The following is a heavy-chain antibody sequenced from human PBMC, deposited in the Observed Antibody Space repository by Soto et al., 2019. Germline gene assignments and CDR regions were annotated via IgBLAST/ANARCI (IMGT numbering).Heavy chain of an antibody. D-gene: IGHD4-17*01. J-gene: IGHJ4*02. CDR3: ANDNDYIIDY. CDR1: GYTFTDYG. V-gene: IGHV1-18*01. Sequence: QVQLVQSGGEVKKPGASVEVSCKATGYTFTDYGISWVRQAPGQGLEWVGWISAKNGNTNYAQKFQGRVTMTTDTSTSTAYMELRSLRSDDTAIYYCANDNDYIIDYGGQGTLRTVSS. CDR2: ISAKNGNT.